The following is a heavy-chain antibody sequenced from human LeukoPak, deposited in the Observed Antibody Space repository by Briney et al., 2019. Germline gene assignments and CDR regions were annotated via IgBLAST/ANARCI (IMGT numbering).Heavy chain of an antibody. CDR3: ASQLLSGGFDY. D-gene: IGHD2-2*01. CDR2: IDSGGST. J-gene: IGHJ4*02. Sequence: PGGSLRLSCAASGITVSSHYMTWVRQAPGKGLEWVSVIDSGGSTNSADSVKGRFTISRDNSKNTLYLQMNSLRAEDTAVYYCASQLLSGGFDYWGQGTLVTVSS. CDR1: GITVSSHY. V-gene: IGHV3-53*01.